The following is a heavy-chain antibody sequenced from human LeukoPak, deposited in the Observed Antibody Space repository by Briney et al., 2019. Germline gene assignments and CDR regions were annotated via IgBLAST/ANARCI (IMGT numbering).Heavy chain of an antibody. CDR3: ACLTTADAFDI. CDR1: GGSMSSYY. Sequence: SETLSLTCTVSGGSMSSYYWTWIRQTPGKGLEWIGYIYDSGSTNYNPSLKSRVTISVDTSKNQFSLKLSSVTAADTAVYYCACLTTADAFDIWGQGTMVTVSS. V-gene: IGHV4-59*01. J-gene: IGHJ3*02. D-gene: IGHD3-22*01. CDR2: IYDSGST.